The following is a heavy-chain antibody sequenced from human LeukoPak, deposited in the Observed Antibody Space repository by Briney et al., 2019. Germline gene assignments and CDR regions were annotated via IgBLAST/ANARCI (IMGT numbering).Heavy chain of an antibody. V-gene: IGHV3-23*01. CDR3: AKGPLLLVGVNEGFDY. Sequence: GGSLRLSCAASGFTVNNNYISWVRQAPGKGLEWVSAISGSGGSTYYADSVKGRFTISRDNSKNTLYLQMNSLRAEDTAVYYCAKGPLLLVGVNEGFDYWGQGTLVTVSS. J-gene: IGHJ4*02. CDR2: ISGSGGST. D-gene: IGHD1-26*01. CDR1: GFTVNNNY.